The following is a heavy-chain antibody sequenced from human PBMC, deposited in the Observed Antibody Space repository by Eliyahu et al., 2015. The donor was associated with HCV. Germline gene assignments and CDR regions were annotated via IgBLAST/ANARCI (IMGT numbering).Heavy chain of an antibody. J-gene: IGHJ6*02. V-gene: IGHV3-15*01. CDR3: TTPLWSRKYYYYGMDV. Sequence: EVQLVESGGGLVKPGGSLRLSXAASXFPFXXAWXGWVRQAPGKGREWVGRIKSKTDGGTTDYAAPVKGRFTISRDDSKNTLYLQMNSLKTEDTGVYYCTTPLWSRKYYYYGMDVWGQGTTVTVSS. CDR1: XFPFXXAW. D-gene: IGHD3-10*01. CDR2: IKSKTDGGTT.